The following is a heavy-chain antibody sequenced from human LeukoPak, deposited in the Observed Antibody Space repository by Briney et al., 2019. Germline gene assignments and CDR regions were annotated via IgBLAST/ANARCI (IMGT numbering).Heavy chain of an antibody. D-gene: IGHD3-9*01. CDR3: AARDYNILTGSDDY. Sequence: PSETLSLTCAVYDGSFSGYYWSWIRQPPGKGLEWIGEISHSGSTNYNPSLKTRVTISVDTSKNQFSLKLTSVTAADTAVYYCAARDYNILTGSDDYWGQGTLVTVSS. V-gene: IGHV4-34*01. J-gene: IGHJ4*02. CDR1: DGSFSGYY. CDR2: ISHSGST.